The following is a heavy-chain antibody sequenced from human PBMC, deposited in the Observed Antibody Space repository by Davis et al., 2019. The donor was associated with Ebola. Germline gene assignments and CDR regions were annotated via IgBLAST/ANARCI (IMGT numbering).Heavy chain of an antibody. D-gene: IGHD1-20*01. J-gene: IGHJ6*04. CDR2: TYYRYKWYN. V-gene: IGHV6-1*01. CDR3: ARLTGTDYGMDV. CDR1: GDSVSTNSAA. Sequence: MPSETLSPTCALSGDSVSTNSAAWNWIRQSPSSGLEWLGRTYYRYKWYNDYAVSVKSRITINPDTSKNQFSLQLNSVTPEDTAVYYCARLTGTDYGMDVWGKGTTVTVSS.